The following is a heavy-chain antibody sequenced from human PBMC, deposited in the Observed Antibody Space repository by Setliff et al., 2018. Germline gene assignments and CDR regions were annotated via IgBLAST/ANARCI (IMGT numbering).Heavy chain of an antibody. V-gene: IGHV4-61*10. J-gene: IGHJ4*02. CDR3: RLWSHDYHNDY. Sequence: SETLSLTCTVSGGSVASGSYYWSWIRQPAGKGLEWIGLIQSTGNTNYNPSLQSRVTISIDTSKNQFSLKMTSVTAADSAVYYCRLWSHDYHNDYWGQGTVVTVSS. D-gene: IGHD3-16*01. CDR1: GGSVASGSYY. CDR2: IQSTGNT.